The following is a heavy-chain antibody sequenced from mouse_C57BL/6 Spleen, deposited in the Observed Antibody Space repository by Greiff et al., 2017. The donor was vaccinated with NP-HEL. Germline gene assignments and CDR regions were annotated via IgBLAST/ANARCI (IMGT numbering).Heavy chain of an antibody. D-gene: IGHD1-1*01. J-gene: IGHJ1*03. CDR2: IDPETGGT. CDR1: GYTFTDYE. Sequence: QVQLKQSGAELVRPGASVTLSCKASGYTFTDYEMHWVKQTPVHGLEWIGAIDPETGGTAYNQKFKGKAILTADKSSSTAYMELRSLTSEDSAVYYCTRGYGSSYVKWYFDVWGTGTTVTVSS. V-gene: IGHV1-15*01. CDR3: TRGYGSSYVKWYFDV.